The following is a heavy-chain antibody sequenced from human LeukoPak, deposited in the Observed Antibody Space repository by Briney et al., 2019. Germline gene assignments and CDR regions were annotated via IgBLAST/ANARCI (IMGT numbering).Heavy chain of an antibody. CDR1: GGSISSSNW. CDR2: IYHSGST. J-gene: IGHJ3*02. V-gene: IGHV4-4*02. D-gene: IGHD5-18*01. Sequence: SGTLSLTCAVSGGSISSSNWWSWVRQPPGKGLEWIGEIYHSGSTNYNPSLKSRVTISVDKSKNQFSLKLSSVTAADTAVYYCGSRLGQYRSSWIQLWPSGAFDIWGQGAMVTVSS. CDR3: GSRLGQYRSSWIQLWPSGAFDI.